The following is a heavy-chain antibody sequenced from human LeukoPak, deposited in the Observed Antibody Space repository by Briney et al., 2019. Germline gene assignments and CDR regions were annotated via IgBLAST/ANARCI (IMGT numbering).Heavy chain of an antibody. CDR2: INPNSGGT. V-gene: IGHV1-2*02. D-gene: IGHD1-26*01. CDR1: GYTFTGYY. CDR3: AREAGIVGATSYYYFDY. Sequence: GASVKVSCKASGYTFTGYYMHWVRQAPGQGLEWMGWINPNSGGTNYAQKLQGRVTMTTDTSTSTAYMELRSLRSDDTAVYYCAREAGIVGATSYYYFDYWGQGTLVTVSS. J-gene: IGHJ4*02.